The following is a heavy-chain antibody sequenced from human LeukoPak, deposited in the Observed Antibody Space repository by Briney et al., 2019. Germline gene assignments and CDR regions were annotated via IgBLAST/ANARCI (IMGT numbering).Heavy chain of an antibody. D-gene: IGHD1-26*01. V-gene: IGHV1-8*02. CDR2: MNPNSGNT. Sequence: ASVKFSCKASGYTFTSYDINWVRQATGQGLEWMGWMNPNSGNTGYAQKFQGRVTMTEDTSTDTAYMELSSLRSEDTAVYYCAAEPLVPSAGARDGPSPVHYYYYYGMDVWGQGSTVTVSS. CDR1: GYTFTSYD. CDR3: AAEPLVPSAGARDGPSPVHYYYYYGMDV. J-gene: IGHJ6*02.